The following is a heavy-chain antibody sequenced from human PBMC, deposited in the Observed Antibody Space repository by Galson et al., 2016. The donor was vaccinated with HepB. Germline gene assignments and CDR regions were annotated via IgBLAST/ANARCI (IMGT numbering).Heavy chain of an antibody. CDR3: ARDAVSGNYYFLDY. Sequence: SCKASGGTFSNYAFSWVRQAPGQGLEWMGGIIPIVGIAHYAQNFQGRVTIAADTSTSTVYMELRSLRSDDTAVYYCARDAVSGNYYFLDYWGQGTLVTVSS. CDR1: GGTFSNYA. J-gene: IGHJ4*02. V-gene: IGHV1-69*10. CDR2: IIPIVGIA. D-gene: IGHD1-26*01.